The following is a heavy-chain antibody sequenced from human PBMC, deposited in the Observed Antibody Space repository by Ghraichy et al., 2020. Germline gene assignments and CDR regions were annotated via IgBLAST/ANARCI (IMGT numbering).Heavy chain of an antibody. CDR2: INHSGST. Sequence: SETLSPTCAVYGGSFSGYYWSWIRQPPGKGLEWIGEINHSGSTNYNPSLKSRVTISVDTSKNQFSLKLSSVTAADTAVYYCARVRGSHSVKYFQHWGQGTLVTVSS. D-gene: IGHD1-26*01. V-gene: IGHV4-34*01. J-gene: IGHJ1*01. CDR1: GGSFSGYY. CDR3: ARVRGSHSVKYFQH.